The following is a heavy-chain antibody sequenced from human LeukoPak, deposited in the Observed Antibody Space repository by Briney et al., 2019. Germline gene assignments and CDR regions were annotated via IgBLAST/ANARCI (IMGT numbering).Heavy chain of an antibody. CDR1: GFTFSNHW. D-gene: IGHD3-3*01. CDR2: IKQDGSEK. J-gene: IGHJ4*02. V-gene: IGHV3-7*01. Sequence: GGSLRLSCAVSGFTFSNHWMTWVRQAPGKGLEWVANIKQDGSEKYYVDSVKGRFTVSRDNSKNTLDPQMDSLRAEDTAVYYCARFYYDFWSGYQPLDYWGQGTLVTVSS. CDR3: ARFYYDFWSGYQPLDY.